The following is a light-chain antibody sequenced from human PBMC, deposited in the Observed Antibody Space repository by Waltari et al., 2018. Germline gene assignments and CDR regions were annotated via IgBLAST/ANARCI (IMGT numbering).Light chain of an antibody. V-gene: IGLV2-23*02. J-gene: IGLJ2*01. Sequence: QSALTQPASVSGSPGQSITISCTGTSNVVGSYNLVSWYQQYPGKAPTLMIYEVTKRPSGVSSRFSGSKSGNTASLTISGLQAEDEADYYCSSYAGSTTLVIFGGGTKLTV. CDR3: SSYAGSTTLVI. CDR1: SNVVGSYNL. CDR2: EVT.